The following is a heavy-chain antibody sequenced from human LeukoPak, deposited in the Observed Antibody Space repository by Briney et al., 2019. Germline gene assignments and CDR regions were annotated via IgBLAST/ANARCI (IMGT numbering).Heavy chain of an antibody. D-gene: IGHD6-19*01. V-gene: IGHV3-30-3*01. Sequence: GGSLRLSCAASGFTFSSYAMHWVRQAPGKGLEWVAVISYDGSNKYYADSVKGRFTISRDNSKNTLYLQMNSLRAEDTAVYYCAKGARWLVRSHYFDYWGQGTLVTVSS. CDR2: ISYDGSNK. CDR3: AKGARWLVRSHYFDY. J-gene: IGHJ4*02. CDR1: GFTFSSYA.